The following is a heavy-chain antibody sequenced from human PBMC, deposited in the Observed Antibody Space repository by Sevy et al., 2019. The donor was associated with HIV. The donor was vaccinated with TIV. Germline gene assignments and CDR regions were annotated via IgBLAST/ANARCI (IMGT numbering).Heavy chain of an antibody. V-gene: IGHV3-74*01. D-gene: IGHD3-3*01. Sequence: GESLKISCEVSGFTFSKYWMHWVRQAPGKGLVWVSRINGDGNSPIYADSVQGRFTISRDNAKNTLFLQMNSLRAEVTGIYYCAREGVDFWSGPVDYYYGMDVWGQGTTVTVSS. CDR3: AREGVDFWSGPVDYYYGMDV. CDR2: INGDGNSP. CDR1: GFTFSKYW. J-gene: IGHJ6*02.